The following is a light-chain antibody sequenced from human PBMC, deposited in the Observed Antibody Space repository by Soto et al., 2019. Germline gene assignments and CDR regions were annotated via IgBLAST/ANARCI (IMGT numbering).Light chain of an antibody. Sequence: ILMTQTPLSLSIIPGQTASISFKCSQSLLHSDGKTYFYWYVQKAGQAPSLLIYGASRRATGVPDRFSGSGSGTDFTLTISRLEPEDFAVYYCQQYDSSPITFGQGTRLEIK. CDR3: QQYDSSPIT. V-gene: IGKV2-29*02. J-gene: IGKJ5*01. CDR2: GAS. CDR1: QSLLHSDGKTY.